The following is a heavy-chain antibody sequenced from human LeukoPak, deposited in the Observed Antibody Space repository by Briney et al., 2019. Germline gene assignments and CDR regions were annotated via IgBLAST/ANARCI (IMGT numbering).Heavy chain of an antibody. V-gene: IGHV3-30*04. CDR3: VRDTGENGYYGLTGDY. CDR2: IYYDDGTNK. J-gene: IGHJ4*02. CDR1: GFTFSNHA. D-gene: IGHD1-14*01. Sequence: GGSLRLSCAAPGFTFSNHAIHWVRQAPGKGLEWVAVIYYDDGTNKYYADSVEGRFTISRDNSKNTVFLHMNGLRPEDTAVYYCVRDTGENGYYGLTGDYWGRGTLVTVSS.